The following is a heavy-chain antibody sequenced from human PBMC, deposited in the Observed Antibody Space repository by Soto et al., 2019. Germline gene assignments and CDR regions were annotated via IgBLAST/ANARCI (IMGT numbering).Heavy chain of an antibody. J-gene: IGHJ5*02. CDR3: ARGSPDYYGSGSYFDP. CDR2: INHSGST. Sequence: SETLSLTCAVYGGSFSGYYWSWIRQPPGKGLEWIGEINHSGSTNYNPSLKSRVTISVDTSKNQFSLKLSSVTAADTAVYYCARGSPDYYGSGSYFDPWGQGTLVTVSS. D-gene: IGHD3-10*01. V-gene: IGHV4-34*01. CDR1: GGSFSGYY.